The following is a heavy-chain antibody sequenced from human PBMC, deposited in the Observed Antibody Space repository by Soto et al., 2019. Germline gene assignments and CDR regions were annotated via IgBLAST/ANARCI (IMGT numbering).Heavy chain of an antibody. D-gene: IGHD7-27*01. Sequence: SETLSLTCTVSGGSISSYYWSWIRQPPGKGLEWIGYIYYSGSTNYNPSLKSRVTISVDTSKNQFSLKLSSVTAADTAVYYCARGLPTNFGDYWGQGTLVIVSS. CDR1: GGSISSYY. V-gene: IGHV4-59*01. J-gene: IGHJ4*02. CDR3: ARGLPTNFGDY. CDR2: IYYSGST.